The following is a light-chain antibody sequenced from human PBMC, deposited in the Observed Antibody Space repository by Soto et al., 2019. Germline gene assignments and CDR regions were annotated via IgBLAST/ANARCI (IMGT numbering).Light chain of an antibody. J-gene: IGLJ1*01. CDR2: DVS. Sequence: QSALTQPASVSGSPGQSITISCTGTSSDVGGYNYVSWYQRRPGKAPKLMIYDVSNRPSGVSNRFSGSKSGNTASLTISGLQAEDEADYYCSSYTNSSIGFGTGTKLTVL. V-gene: IGLV2-14*01. CDR3: SSYTNSSIG. CDR1: SSDVGGYNY.